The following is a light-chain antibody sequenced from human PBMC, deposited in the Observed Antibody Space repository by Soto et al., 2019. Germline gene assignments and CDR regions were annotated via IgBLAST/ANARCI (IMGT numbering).Light chain of an antibody. CDR3: QQSYIIPRT. Sequence: QMTQSPSSLSASVGDRVTITCRASQSVSGYLNWYQQKSGKAPNILIYAASNLQTGVPPRFSGSGSGTDFTLTISDLQFEDFATYYCQQSYIIPRTFGQGPKVESK. V-gene: IGKV1-39*01. CDR2: AAS. CDR1: QSVSGY. J-gene: IGKJ1*01.